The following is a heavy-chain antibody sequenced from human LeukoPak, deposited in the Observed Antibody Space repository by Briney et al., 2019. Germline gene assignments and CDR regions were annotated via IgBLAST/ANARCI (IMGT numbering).Heavy chain of an antibody. Sequence: GGSLRLSCAASGFTFSTYGMHWVRQAPGKGLEWVAFIRYDGSNKYYADSVKGRFTISRDNSKNTVYLQMNTLRAEDTAVYYCARGLRSGFNFQHWGQGTLVTVSS. V-gene: IGHV3-30*02. CDR3: ARGLRSGFNFQH. CDR2: IRYDGSNK. CDR1: GFTFSTYG. J-gene: IGHJ1*01. D-gene: IGHD6-19*01.